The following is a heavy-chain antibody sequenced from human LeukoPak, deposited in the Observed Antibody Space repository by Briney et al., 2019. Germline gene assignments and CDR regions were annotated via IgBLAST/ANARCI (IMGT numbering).Heavy chain of an antibody. D-gene: IGHD2-15*01. CDR3: ARESMAVGASYFDY. Sequence: PGGSLRLSCAASGFTFNSYSMYWVRQAPGKGLEWLSSISRSSTYIYYVDSVEGRFTSSRDNAGSSLFLQMNSLRAEDTAVYYCARESMAVGASYFDYWGQGTLVTVSS. V-gene: IGHV3-21*01. CDR2: ISRSSTYI. J-gene: IGHJ4*02. CDR1: GFTFNSYS.